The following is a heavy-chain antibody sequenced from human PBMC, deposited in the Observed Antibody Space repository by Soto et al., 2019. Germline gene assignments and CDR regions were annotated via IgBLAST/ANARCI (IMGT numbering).Heavy chain of an antibody. D-gene: IGHD1-1*01. Sequence: SETLSLTCTVAGDSVTSGNYFWGWIRQPPGKGLEWIGNVYSSGTTTSRPSLKSRATMSGGMSRNPCSLKLTSVTAAHTAVSLWARDSIPTPNDFDSWGQGTLVTVSS. CDR3: ARDSIPTPNDFDS. CDR1: GDSVTSGNYF. CDR2: VYSSGTT. J-gene: IGHJ4*02. V-gene: IGHV4-61*01.